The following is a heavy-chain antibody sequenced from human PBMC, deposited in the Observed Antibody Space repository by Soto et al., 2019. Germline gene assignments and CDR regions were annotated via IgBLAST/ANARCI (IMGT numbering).Heavy chain of an antibody. CDR2: ISYDGSNK. D-gene: IGHD4-4*01. V-gene: IGHV3-30-3*01. CDR1: GFTFSSYA. CDR3: ARALLATTAPDY. Sequence: QVQLVESGGGVVQPGRSLRLSCAASGFTFSSYAMHWVRQAPGKGLEWVAVISYDGSNKYYADSVKGRFTISRDNSKNTLYLQMNSLRAEDTAVYYRARALLATTAPDYWGQGTLVTVSS. J-gene: IGHJ4*02.